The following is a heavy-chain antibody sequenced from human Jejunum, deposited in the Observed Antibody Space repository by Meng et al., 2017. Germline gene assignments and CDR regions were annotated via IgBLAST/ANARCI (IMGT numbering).Heavy chain of an antibody. V-gene: IGHV4-30-4*01. Sequence: QLQLQESGPGLVKPSQTLSLTCTVSGGSISSGDYYWSWIRQPPGKGLEWIGYIYYSGSTYYNPSLKSRVTISVDTSKNQFSLKLSSVTAADTAVYYCAREALGGNSPNDYWGQGTRVTVDS. D-gene: IGHD4-23*01. J-gene: IGHJ4*02. CDR2: IYYSGST. CDR1: GGSISSGDYY. CDR3: AREALGGNSPNDY.